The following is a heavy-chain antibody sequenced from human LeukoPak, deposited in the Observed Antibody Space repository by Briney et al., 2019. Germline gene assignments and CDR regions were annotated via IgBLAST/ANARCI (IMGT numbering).Heavy chain of an antibody. CDR2: ISGSGGGT. CDR1: GFTFSNYA. CDR3: AKDGREVDSTFFDC. V-gene: IGHV3-23*01. J-gene: IGHJ4*02. D-gene: IGHD3-22*01. Sequence: GGSLRLSCAASGFTFSNYAMSWVRQAPGKGLEWVSAISGSGGGTYYADSVKGRFSISRDNSKNMLSLQMNSLRAEDTAVYYCAKDGREVDSTFFDCWGQGTLVTVSS.